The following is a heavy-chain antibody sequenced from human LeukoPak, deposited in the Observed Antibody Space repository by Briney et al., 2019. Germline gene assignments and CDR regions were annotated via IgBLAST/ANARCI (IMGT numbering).Heavy chain of an antibody. Sequence: ASVKVSCKASGYTFTTYTMHWVRQAPGQGLEWMGWINPNSGATNHAQKFQGRVTMTRDTSISTAYMELSRLRSDDTAVYYCARQMSGYNSVSSDAFDIWGQGTMVTVSS. CDR3: ARQMSGYNSVSSDAFDI. CDR1: GYTFTTYT. D-gene: IGHD5-24*01. CDR2: INPNSGAT. J-gene: IGHJ3*02. V-gene: IGHV1-2*02.